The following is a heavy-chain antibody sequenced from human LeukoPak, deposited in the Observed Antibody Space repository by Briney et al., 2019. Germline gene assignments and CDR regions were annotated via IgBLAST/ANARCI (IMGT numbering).Heavy chain of an antibody. CDR3: ARVRAAAAYRWFDP. CDR1: GGSFSGYY. CDR2: INHSGST. Sequence: SETLSLTCAVYGGSFSGYYWSWIRQPPGKGLEWIGEINHSGSTNYNPSLKSRVTISVDTSKNQFSLKLNSVTAADTAVYYCARVRAAAAYRWFDPWGQGTLVTVSS. V-gene: IGHV4-34*01. D-gene: IGHD6-13*01. J-gene: IGHJ5*02.